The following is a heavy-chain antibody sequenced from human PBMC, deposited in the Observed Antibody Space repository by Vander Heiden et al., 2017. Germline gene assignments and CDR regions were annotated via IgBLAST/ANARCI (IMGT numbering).Heavy chain of an antibody. V-gene: IGHV3-7*01. CDR1: GLAFTRSG. CDR2: IKEEGSEK. CDR3: EGRQGH. J-gene: IGHJ4*02. Sequence: EVQLVESGGGLVPPGGSLSLARAAPGLAFTRSGMLWVRQAPGKGLEWVAKIKEEGSEKYYVDSVKGRFTISRDNAKNSLYLQMNSLRAEDTAVYYCEGRQGHWGQGTLVTVSS.